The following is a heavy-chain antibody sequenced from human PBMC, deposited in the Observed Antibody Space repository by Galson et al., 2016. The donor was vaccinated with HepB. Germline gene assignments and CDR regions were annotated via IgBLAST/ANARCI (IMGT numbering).Heavy chain of an antibody. CDR2: FFPENGET. V-gene: IGHV1-24*01. CDR1: GYTLSEVS. J-gene: IGHJ6*02. D-gene: IGHD2-2*01. CDR3: ATRYHHIYNYGMDV. Sequence: SVKVSCKVSGYTLSEVSIHWVRQAPGKGLEWMGGFFPENGETIYAQKFQGRVTMTEDTSTDTAYMELSRLKSEDTAVYYCATRYHHIYNYGMDVWGQGTTVTVSS.